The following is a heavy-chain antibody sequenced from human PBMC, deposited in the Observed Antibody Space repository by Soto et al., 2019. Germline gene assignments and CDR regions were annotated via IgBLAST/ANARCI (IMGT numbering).Heavy chain of an antibody. D-gene: IGHD6-13*01. V-gene: IGHV1-46*01. CDR3: ARDLSRPRIAAAGPRVKYGMDV. CDR2: INPSGGST. CDR1: GYTFTSYY. J-gene: IGHJ6*02. Sequence: ASVKVSCKASGYTFTSYYMHWVRQAPGQGLEWMGIINPSGGSTSYAQKFQGRVIMTRDTATSTVYMELSSLRSEDTAVYDCARDLSRPRIAAAGPRVKYGMDVWGQGTTVTVSS.